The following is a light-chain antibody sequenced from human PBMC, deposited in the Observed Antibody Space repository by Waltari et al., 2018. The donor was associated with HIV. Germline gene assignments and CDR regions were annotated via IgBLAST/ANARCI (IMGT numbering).Light chain of an antibody. CDR3: ASYTARSMPWV. Sequence: QSALTQPASVSGSPGQSITISCTGTSSHIGGYNYVSWYQQHPGKPPQDLMYEVINLPSGISDRFSGSKSGSTASLTISGLQAEDEADYYCASYTARSMPWVFGGGTKLAVV. CDR2: EVI. CDR1: SSHIGGYNY. V-gene: IGLV2-14*01. J-gene: IGLJ3*02.